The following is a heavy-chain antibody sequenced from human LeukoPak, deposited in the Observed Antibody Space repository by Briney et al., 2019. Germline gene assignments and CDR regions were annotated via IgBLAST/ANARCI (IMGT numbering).Heavy chain of an antibody. Sequence: SETLSLTWGVSGASVNSIGYSWSWIRQPPGRGLEWIGFIYQSGSASYNPSLQSRVTISIDKSKNQFSLNLSSVTAADTAVYYCARNSYYDNSGEGAFDIWGQGTMVTVSS. CDR2: IYQSGSA. V-gene: IGHV4-30-2*01. D-gene: IGHD3-22*01. CDR3: ARNSYYDNSGEGAFDI. J-gene: IGHJ3*02. CDR1: GASVNSIGYS.